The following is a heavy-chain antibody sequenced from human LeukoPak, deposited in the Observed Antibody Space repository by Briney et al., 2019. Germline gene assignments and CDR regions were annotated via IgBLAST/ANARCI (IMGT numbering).Heavy chain of an antibody. J-gene: IGHJ4*02. CDR1: GFTFSSYS. D-gene: IGHD6-19*01. Sequence: GGSLRLSCAASGFTFSSYSMNWVRQAPGKGLEWVSYISSSSSTIYYADSVKGRFTISRDNAKNSLYLQMNSLRAEDTAVYYCATTRRGSSGWYKPRNFDYWGQGTLVTVSS. CDR2: ISSSSSTI. V-gene: IGHV3-48*01. CDR3: ATTRRGSSGWYKPRNFDY.